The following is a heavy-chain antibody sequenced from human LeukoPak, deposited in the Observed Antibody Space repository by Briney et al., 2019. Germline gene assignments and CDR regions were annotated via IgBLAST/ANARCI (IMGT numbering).Heavy chain of an antibody. CDR3: AREIPYNIAAFDY. CDR1: GFTFSSYA. J-gene: IGHJ4*02. V-gene: IGHV3-30-3*01. CDR2: ISYDGSNK. Sequence: PGGSLRLSCAASGFTFSSYAMHWVRQAPGKGLEWVAVISYDGSNKYYADSVKGRFTISRDNSKNTLYLQMNSLRAEDTAVYYCAREIPYNIAAFDYWGQGTLVTVSS. D-gene: IGHD6-13*01.